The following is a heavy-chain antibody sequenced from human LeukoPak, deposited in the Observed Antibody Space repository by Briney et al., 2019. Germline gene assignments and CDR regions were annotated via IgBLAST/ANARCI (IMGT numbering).Heavy chain of an antibody. J-gene: IGHJ4*02. D-gene: IGHD5-24*01. CDR2: ISGSGGST. Sequence: PGGSLRLSCAASGFTFSSYAMSWVRQAPGKGLEWVSAISGSGGSTYYADSVKGRFTISRDNSKNTLYLQMNSLRAEDTAVYYCAKDLTRWLYSPPFDYWGQGTLVTVSS. CDR1: GFTFSSYA. V-gene: IGHV3-23*01. CDR3: AKDLTRWLYSPPFDY.